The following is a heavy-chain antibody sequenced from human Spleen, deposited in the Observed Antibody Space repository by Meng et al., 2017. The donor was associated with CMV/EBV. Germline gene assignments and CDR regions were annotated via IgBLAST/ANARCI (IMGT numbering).Heavy chain of an antibody. CDR3: AKSDSRSLFSLSLN. V-gene: IGHV3-48*03. D-gene: IGHD2-21*01. Sequence: GGSLKISCAASGFTFSSYQMNWVRQAPGKGLEWISYISHSSNKIFYADSMGGRFTISRDNAKNSLNLQMNSLRAEDTALYYCAKSDSRSLFSLSLNWGQGTLVTVSS. CDR1: GFTFSSYQ. CDR2: ISHSSNKI. J-gene: IGHJ4*02.